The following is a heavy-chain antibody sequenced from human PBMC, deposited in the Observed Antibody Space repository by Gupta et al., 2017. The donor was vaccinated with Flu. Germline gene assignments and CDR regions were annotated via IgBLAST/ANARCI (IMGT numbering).Heavy chain of an antibody. CDR3: ARDPSLVIPASIPYY. CDR2: ITPSTGDT. Sequence: YYLYWVRQAPGEGLEWLGRITPSTGDTTYAQKFQGRVTLTRDTSINTAYMELSGLTSDDTAVYFGARDPSLVIPASIPYYWGQGTPVTVSS. D-gene: IGHD2-15*01. V-gene: IGHV1-2*06. J-gene: IGHJ4*02. CDR1: YY.